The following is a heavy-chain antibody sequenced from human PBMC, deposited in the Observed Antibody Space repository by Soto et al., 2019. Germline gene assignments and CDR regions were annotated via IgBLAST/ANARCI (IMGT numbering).Heavy chain of an antibody. CDR1: GFTFSSYG. Sequence: QVQLVESGGGVVQPGRSLRLSCAASGFTFSSYGMHWVRQAPGKGLERVAVIWYDGSNRYYADSVKGRLTISRDNSKNTLYLQINSLRAEDTAVYYCARDDYGSGSYPYYYGMDVWGQGTTVTVSS. V-gene: IGHV3-33*01. CDR3: ARDDYGSGSYPYYYGMDV. J-gene: IGHJ6*02. D-gene: IGHD3-10*01. CDR2: IWYDGSNR.